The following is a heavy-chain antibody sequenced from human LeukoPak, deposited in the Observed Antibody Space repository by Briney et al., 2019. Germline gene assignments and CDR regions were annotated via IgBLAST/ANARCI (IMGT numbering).Heavy chain of an antibody. J-gene: IGHJ6*03. CDR1: GYTFTGYY. Sequence: VASVKVSCKASGYTFTGYYMHWVRQAPGQGLEWMGIINPSGGSTSYAQKFQGRVTMTRDMSTSTVYMELSSLRSEDTAVYYCARGGYAGTNDYYMDVWGKGTTVTVSS. V-gene: IGHV1-46*01. CDR2: INPSGGST. D-gene: IGHD6-13*01. CDR3: ARGGYAGTNDYYMDV.